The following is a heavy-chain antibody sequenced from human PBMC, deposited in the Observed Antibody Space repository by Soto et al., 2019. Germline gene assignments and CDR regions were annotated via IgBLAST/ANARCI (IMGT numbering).Heavy chain of an antibody. D-gene: IGHD3-10*01. CDR1: GGSISSYY. CDR3: ARAYGSGSSDYYYGMDV. J-gene: IGHJ6*02. V-gene: IGHV4-59*01. Sequence: PSETLSLTCTVSGGSISSYYWSWIRRPPGKGLEWIGYIYYSGSTNYNPSLKSRVTISVDTSKNQFSLKLSSVTAADTAVYYCARAYGSGSSDYYYGMDVWGQGTTVTVSS. CDR2: IYYSGST.